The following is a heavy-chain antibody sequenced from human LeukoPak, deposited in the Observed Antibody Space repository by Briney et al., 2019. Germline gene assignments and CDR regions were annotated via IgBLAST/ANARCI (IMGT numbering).Heavy chain of an antibody. J-gene: IGHJ6*02. CDR2: INTNTGNP. V-gene: IGHV7-4-1*02. CDR3: ARDPLFDYGDYAWYYYYGMDV. D-gene: IGHD4-17*01. CDR1: GYTFTSYA. Sequence: ASVKVSCKASGYTFTSYAMNWVRQAPGQGLEWMGWINTNTGNPTYAQGFTGRFVFSLDTSVSTAYLQISSLKAEDTAVYYCARDPLFDYGDYAWYYYYGMDVWGQGTTVTVSS.